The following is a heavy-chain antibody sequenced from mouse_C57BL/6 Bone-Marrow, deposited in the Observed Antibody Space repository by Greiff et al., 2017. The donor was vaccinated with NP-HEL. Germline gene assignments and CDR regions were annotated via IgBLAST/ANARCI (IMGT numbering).Heavy chain of an antibody. CDR2: IRNKANGYTT. Sequence: EVKLQESGGGLVQPGGSLSLSCAASGFTFTDYYMSWVRQPPGKALEWLGFIRNKANGYTTEYSASVKGRFTISRDNSQSIIYLQMNALRAEDSATYYCARSIYDDYADDPFYAMDYWGQGTSVTVSS. J-gene: IGHJ4*01. CDR3: ARSIYDDYADDPFYAMDY. CDR1: GFTFTDYY. V-gene: IGHV7-3*01. D-gene: IGHD2-4*01.